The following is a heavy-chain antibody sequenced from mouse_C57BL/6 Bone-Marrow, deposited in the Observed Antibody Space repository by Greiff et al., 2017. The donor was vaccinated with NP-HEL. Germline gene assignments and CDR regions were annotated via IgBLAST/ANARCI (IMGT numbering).Heavy chain of an antibody. V-gene: IGHV1-55*01. CDR1: GYTFTSYW. CDR2: IYPGSGST. J-gene: IGHJ2*01. Sequence: QVQLQQPGAELVKPGASVKMSCKASGYTFTSYWITWVKQRPGQGLEWIGDIYPGSGSTNYNEKFKSKATLTVDTSSSTAYMQLSSLTSEDSAVYYCARSLFITTVVGDYWGQGTTLTVSS. CDR3: ARSLFITTVVGDY. D-gene: IGHD1-1*01.